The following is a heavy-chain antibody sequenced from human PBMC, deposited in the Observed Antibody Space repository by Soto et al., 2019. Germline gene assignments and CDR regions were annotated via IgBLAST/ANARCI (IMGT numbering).Heavy chain of an antibody. CDR3: ARRGDNFAFDM. J-gene: IGHJ3*02. D-gene: IGHD1-20*01. CDR1: GYSISNSNW. CDR2: IYYSGST. Sequence: PSETLSLTCAVSGYSISNSNWWVRIRQPPGKGLEWIGYIYYSGSTYYNPSLRSRVTMSVDTSKNQFSLKLSSVTAVDTAVYYCARRGDNFAFDMWGPGTKVTVSS. V-gene: IGHV4-28*01.